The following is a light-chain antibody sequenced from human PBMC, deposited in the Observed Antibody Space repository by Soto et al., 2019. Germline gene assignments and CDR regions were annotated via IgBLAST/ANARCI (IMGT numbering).Light chain of an antibody. CDR2: DTT. CDR3: LLSYNGPYV. CDR1: TGAVTNDHY. J-gene: IGLJ1*01. Sequence: QAVVTQEPSLTVSPGGTVTLTCASSTGAVTNDHYPYWFQQKPGQAPRTLIYDTTNRHSWTPARFSGSLLGGKAALTLSGAQPEDEAEYYCLLSYNGPYVFGTGTKVTVL. V-gene: IGLV7-46*01.